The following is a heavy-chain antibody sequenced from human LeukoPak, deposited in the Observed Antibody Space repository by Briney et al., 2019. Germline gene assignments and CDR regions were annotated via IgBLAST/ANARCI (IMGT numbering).Heavy chain of an antibody. CDR1: GFPHSSYS. CDR3: ASLLAPYYYDSQYDY. CDR2: ISSSSSSI. Sequence: GGPLRLSCAASGFPHSSYSMNWLRQAPGKGLEWVSSISSSSSSIYYANSVKGRFTISRDNAKNSLYLQMNSRRAEDTAVYYCASLLAPYYYDSQYDYWGEGTLVTVSS. D-gene: IGHD3-22*01. V-gene: IGHV3-21*01. J-gene: IGHJ4*02.